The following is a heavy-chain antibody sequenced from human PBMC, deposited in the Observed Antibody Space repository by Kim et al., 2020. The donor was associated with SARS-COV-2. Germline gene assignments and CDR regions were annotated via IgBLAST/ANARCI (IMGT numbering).Heavy chain of an antibody. Sequence: GGSLRLSCAASGFTFSSYGMHWVRQAPGKGLEWVVVIWYDGSNKYYADSVKGRFTISRDNSKNTLYLQMNSLRAEDTAVYYCARDFNNWNSGYYYGMDVWGQGTTVTVSS. J-gene: IGHJ6*02. CDR3: ARDFNNWNSGYYYGMDV. V-gene: IGHV3-33*01. CDR1: GFTFSSYG. D-gene: IGHD1-7*01. CDR2: IWYDGSNK.